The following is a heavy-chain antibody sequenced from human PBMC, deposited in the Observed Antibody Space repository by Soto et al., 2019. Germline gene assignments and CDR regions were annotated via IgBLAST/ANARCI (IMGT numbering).Heavy chain of an antibody. CDR3: ARDAASGYSYGPYDY. CDR2: IYYSGST. Sequence: QVQLQESGPGLVKPSETLSLTCTVSGGSISSYYWSWIRQPPGKGLEWIGYIYYSGSTNYNPSLKSRVTIXXDXSRXQFSLKLSSVTAADTAVYYCARDAASGYSYGPYDYWGQGTLVTVSS. V-gene: IGHV4-59*01. J-gene: IGHJ4*02. CDR1: GGSISSYY. D-gene: IGHD5-18*01.